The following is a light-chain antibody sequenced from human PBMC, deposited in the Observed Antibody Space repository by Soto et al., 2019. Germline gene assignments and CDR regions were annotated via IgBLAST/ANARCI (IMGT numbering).Light chain of an antibody. V-gene: IGKV3-15*01. CDR3: QQYHNWPWT. Sequence: EIVMTHSPATLSVSPGEGATLSCRASQSISSSLAWYQQKPGQAPRLLIYGASTRATGIPARFSGSGSGTEFTLTISSLQSEDFAVYHCQQYHNWPWTFGQGTKVEIK. CDR1: QSISSS. J-gene: IGKJ1*01. CDR2: GAS.